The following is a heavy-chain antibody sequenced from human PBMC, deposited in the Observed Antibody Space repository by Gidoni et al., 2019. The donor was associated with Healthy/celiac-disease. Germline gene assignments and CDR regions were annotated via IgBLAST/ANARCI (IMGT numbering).Heavy chain of an antibody. V-gene: IGHV3-73*01. CDR2: T. CDR3: TRHEVPTSGSYYKPPFYYYGMDV. D-gene: IGHD3-10*01. Sequence: TGYAASVKGRFTISRDDSKNTAYLQMNSLKTEDTAVYYCTRHEVPTSGSYYKPPFYYYGMDVWGQGTTVTVSS. J-gene: IGHJ6*02.